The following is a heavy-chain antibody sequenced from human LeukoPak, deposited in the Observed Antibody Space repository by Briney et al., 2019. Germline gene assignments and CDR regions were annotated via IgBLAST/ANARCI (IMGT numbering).Heavy chain of an antibody. CDR2: INHSGST. Sequence: SETLSLTCAVYGGSFSGYYWSWIRQPPGKGLEWSGEINHSGSTNYNPPLKSRVTISVDTSKNQFSLKLSSVTAADTAVYYCASSYSLGYCSGGSCYPLYYFDYWGQGTLVTVSS. V-gene: IGHV4-34*01. CDR1: GGSFSGYY. J-gene: IGHJ4*02. D-gene: IGHD2-15*01. CDR3: ASSYSLGYCSGGSCYPLYYFDY.